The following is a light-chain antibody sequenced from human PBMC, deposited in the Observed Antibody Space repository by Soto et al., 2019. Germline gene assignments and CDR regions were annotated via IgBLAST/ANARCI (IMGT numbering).Light chain of an antibody. V-gene: IGKV3-11*01. CDR2: DAT. Sequence: EIVLTQSPGTLSLSPGERSTLSFMSSQTVIRNYLAWHQQKPGQAPRLLIYDATNRATGIPARFSGSGSGTDFTLTISSLEPEDFAVYYCQQRSNWPPTWTFGQGTKVDIK. J-gene: IGKJ1*01. CDR1: QTVIRNY. CDR3: QQRSNWPPTWT.